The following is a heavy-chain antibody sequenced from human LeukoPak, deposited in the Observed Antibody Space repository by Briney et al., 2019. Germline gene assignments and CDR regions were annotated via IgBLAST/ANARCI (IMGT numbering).Heavy chain of an antibody. V-gene: IGHV3-23*01. D-gene: IGHD3-22*01. CDR1: GFTFSSYA. Sequence: GGSLRLSCAASGFTFSSYAMSWVRQAPGKGLEWVSAISGSGGSTYYADSVKGRFTISRDNSKNTLYLQMNSLRAEDTAVYYCAKDGPHYYDSSGYYHDYWGQGTLVTVSS. CDR2: ISGSGGST. CDR3: AKDGPHYYDSSGYYHDY. J-gene: IGHJ4*02.